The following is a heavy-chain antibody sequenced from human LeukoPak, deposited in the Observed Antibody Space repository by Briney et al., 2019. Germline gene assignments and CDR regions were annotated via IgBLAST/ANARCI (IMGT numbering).Heavy chain of an antibody. J-gene: IGHJ3*02. V-gene: IGHV1-8*01. CDR2: MNPNSGNT. CDR3: ARSETGIVGAFDI. Sequence: ASVKVSCKASGYTFTSYDINWVRQATGQGLEWMGWMNPNSGNTGYAQKFQGRVTMTRNTSISTAYMELSSLRSEDTAVYYRARSETGIVGAFDIWGQGTMVTVSS. D-gene: IGHD7-27*01. CDR1: GYTFTSYD.